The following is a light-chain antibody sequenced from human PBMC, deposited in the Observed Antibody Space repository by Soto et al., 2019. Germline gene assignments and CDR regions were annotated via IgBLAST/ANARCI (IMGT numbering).Light chain of an antibody. Sequence: EIVMTQSPATLSVSRGERATLSCMASQSITRNLAWYQQSPGQAHRLLIYGASTRATGIPARFSGSGSGTEFTLTINSLQSEDFAVYYCQQYNNWPMWTFGQGTKWIS. CDR3: QQYNNWPMWT. V-gene: IGKV3-15*01. J-gene: IGKJ1*01. CDR2: GAS. CDR1: QSITRN.